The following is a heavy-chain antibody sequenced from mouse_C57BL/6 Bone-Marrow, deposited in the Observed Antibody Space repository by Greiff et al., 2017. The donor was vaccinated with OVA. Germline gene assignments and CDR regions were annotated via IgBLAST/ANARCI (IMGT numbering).Heavy chain of an antibody. D-gene: IGHD1-1*01. CDR1: GYAFSSSW. J-gene: IGHJ1*03. Sequence: QVQLKESGPELVKPGASVKISCKASGYAFSSSWMNWVKQRPGKGLEWIGRIYPGDGDTNYNGKFKGKATLTADKSSSTAYMQLSSLTSEDSAVYFCARDLNYGSSYYWYFDVWGTGTTVTVSS. CDR3: ARDLNYGSSYYWYFDV. V-gene: IGHV1-82*01. CDR2: IYPGDGDT.